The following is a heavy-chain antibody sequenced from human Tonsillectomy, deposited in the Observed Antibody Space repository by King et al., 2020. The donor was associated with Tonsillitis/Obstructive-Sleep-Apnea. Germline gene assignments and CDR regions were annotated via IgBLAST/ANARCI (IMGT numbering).Heavy chain of an antibody. D-gene: IGHD3-10*01. CDR2: IYYSGST. Sequence: LQLQESGPGLVKPSETLSLTCTVSGGSISSSSYYWGWIRQPPGKGLEWIGSIYYSGSTYYNPSLKSRVTISVDTSKNQFSLKLSSVTAADTAVYYCARHRLGGSGIFVDYWGQGTLVTVSS. V-gene: IGHV4-39*01. CDR3: ARHRLGGSGIFVDY. CDR1: GGSISSSSYY. J-gene: IGHJ4*02.